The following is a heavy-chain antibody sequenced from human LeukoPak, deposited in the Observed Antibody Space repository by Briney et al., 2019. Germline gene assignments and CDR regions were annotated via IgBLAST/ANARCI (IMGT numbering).Heavy chain of an antibody. CDR3: ARDYYDSSGYYYFDY. Sequence: SVKVSCKASGYTFTGYYMHWVRQAPGQGLEWMGGIIPIFGTANYAQKFQGRVTITADESTSTAYMELSSLRSEDTAVYYCARDYYDSSGYYYFDYWGQGTLVTVSS. V-gene: IGHV1-69*13. CDR2: IIPIFGTA. CDR1: GYTFTGYY. J-gene: IGHJ4*02. D-gene: IGHD3-22*01.